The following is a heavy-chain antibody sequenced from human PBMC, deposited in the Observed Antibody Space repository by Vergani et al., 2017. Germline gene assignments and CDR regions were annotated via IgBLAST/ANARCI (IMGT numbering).Heavy chain of an antibody. Sequence: QVQLVESGGGVVQPGRSLRLSCAASGFTFSSYAMHWVRQAPGKGLEWVAVISYDGSNKYYADSVKGRFTISRDNSKNTLYLQMNSLRAEDTAVYYCAKSGWYSAPDYWGQGTLVTVSS. CDR2: ISYDGSNK. V-gene: IGHV3-30-3*02. CDR1: GFTFSSYA. D-gene: IGHD6-19*01. CDR3: AKSGWYSAPDY. J-gene: IGHJ4*02.